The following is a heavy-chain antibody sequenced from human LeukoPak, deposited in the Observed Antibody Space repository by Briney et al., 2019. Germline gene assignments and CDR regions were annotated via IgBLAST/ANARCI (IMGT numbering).Heavy chain of an antibody. CDR1: GFTFSSYA. V-gene: IGHV3-30-3*01. D-gene: IGHD3-22*01. CDR2: ISYDGSNK. CDR3: ARSFGIVVVNDAFDI. Sequence: GGSLRLSCAASGFTFSSYAMHWVRQAPGKGLEGVAVISYDGSNKYYADSVKGRFTISRDNSKNTLYLQMNSLRAEDTAVYYCARSFGIVVVNDAFDIWGQGTMVTVSS. J-gene: IGHJ3*02.